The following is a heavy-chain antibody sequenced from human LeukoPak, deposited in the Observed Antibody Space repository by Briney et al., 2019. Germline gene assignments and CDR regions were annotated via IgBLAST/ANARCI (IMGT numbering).Heavy chain of an antibody. CDR2: IHYSGTS. J-gene: IGHJ4*02. V-gene: IGHV4-59*11. CDR3: ARDGAHANYYDSSGYKYYFDY. Sequence: SETLSLTCTVSGGSMSHHWSWIRQPPGKGLEWIGYIHYSGTSNYNPSLKSRVTISVDTSKNQFPLKLSSVTAADTAVYYCARDGAHANYYDSSGYKYYFDYWGQGTLVTVSS. D-gene: IGHD3-22*01. CDR1: GGSMSHH.